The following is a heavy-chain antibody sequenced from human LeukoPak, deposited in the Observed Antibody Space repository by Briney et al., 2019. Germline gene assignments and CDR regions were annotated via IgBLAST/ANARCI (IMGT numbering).Heavy chain of an antibody. D-gene: IGHD2-2*01. Sequence: PGGSLRLSCAASGFTFSSYWMSWVRQAPGKGLEWVSAISGSGGSTYYADSVKGRLTISRDNSKNTLYLQMNSLRAEDTAVYYCAKVGCSSTSCYLYFQHWGQGTLVTVSS. CDR2: ISGSGGST. J-gene: IGHJ1*01. V-gene: IGHV3-23*01. CDR1: GFTFSSYW. CDR3: AKVGCSSTSCYLYFQH.